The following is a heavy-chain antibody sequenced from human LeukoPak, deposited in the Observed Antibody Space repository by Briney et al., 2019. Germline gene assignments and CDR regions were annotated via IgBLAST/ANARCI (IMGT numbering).Heavy chain of an antibody. V-gene: IGHV4-34*01. CDR2: INHSGST. CDR1: GGSFSGYY. Sequence: PSETLSLTCAVYGGSFSGYYWSWIRQPPGKGLEWIGEINHSGSTNYNPSLKSRVTISVDTSKNQFSLKLSSVTAADTAVYYCAREGPGHYYFDYWGQGTLVTVSS. J-gene: IGHJ4*02. CDR3: AREGPGHYYFDY.